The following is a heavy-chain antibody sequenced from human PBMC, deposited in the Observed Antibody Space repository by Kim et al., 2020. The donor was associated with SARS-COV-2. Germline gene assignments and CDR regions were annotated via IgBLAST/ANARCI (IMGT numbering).Heavy chain of an antibody. V-gene: IGHV4-34*01. D-gene: IGHD3-10*01. J-gene: IGHJ4*02. CDR3: ARGDWYYYGSGSYFDY. CDR1: GGSFSGYY. CDR2: INHSGST. Sequence: SETLSLTCAVYGGSFSGYYWSWIRQPPGKGLEWIGEINHSGSTNYNPSLKSRVTISVDTSKNQFSLKLSSVTAADTAVYYCARGDWYYYGSGSYFDYWGQGTLVTVSS.